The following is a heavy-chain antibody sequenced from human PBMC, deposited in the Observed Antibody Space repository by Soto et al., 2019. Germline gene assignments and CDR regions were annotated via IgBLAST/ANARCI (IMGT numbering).Heavy chain of an antibody. CDR3: AMVENYATPTPQDV. Sequence: QVQLVQSGDEVRKPGSSVKVSCKASGYIFVNYGIAWVRQAPGQGLEWMGWISPYRGNTHYARKVQGRLTTTTDTSTSTADMDLGSLTSDDTAVYDWAMVENYATPTPQDVGGQGTTVTVSS. V-gene: IGHV1-18*01. D-gene: IGHD2-15*01. CDR2: ISPYRGNT. J-gene: IGHJ6*02. CDR1: GYIFVNYG.